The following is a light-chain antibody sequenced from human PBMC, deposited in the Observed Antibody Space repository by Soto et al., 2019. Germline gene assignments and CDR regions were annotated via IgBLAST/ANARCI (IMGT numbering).Light chain of an antibody. J-gene: IGKJ1*01. CDR3: LQNYNYPRT. Sequence: IQMTQSPSSLSASVGARVTITCRASQDIRDDLGWYQQKPGKAPKLLIYAASTLHSGVPSRFIGSGSGTDFTLTISSLQPEDFATYYCLQNYNYPRTFGQGTKVEIK. V-gene: IGKV1-6*01. CDR2: AAS. CDR1: QDIRDD.